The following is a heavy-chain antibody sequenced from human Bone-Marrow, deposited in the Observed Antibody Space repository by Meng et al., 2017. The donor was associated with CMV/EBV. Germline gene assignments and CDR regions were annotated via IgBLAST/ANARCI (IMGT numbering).Heavy chain of an antibody. Sequence: LTCTVSGGSISSGTSSWNWIRQPPGKGLEWIGFIFYSGNTNYNPSLKSRVTISMDTSKNQFSLKMTSVTAADTAVYYCATNLPWGVWGQGTLVTVSS. V-gene: IGHV4-61*01. CDR2: IFYSGNT. J-gene: IGHJ4*02. CDR3: ATNLPWGV. CDR1: GGSISSGTSS. D-gene: IGHD3-16*01.